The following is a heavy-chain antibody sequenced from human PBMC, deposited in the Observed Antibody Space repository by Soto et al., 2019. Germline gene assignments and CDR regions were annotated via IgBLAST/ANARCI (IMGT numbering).Heavy chain of an antibody. V-gene: IGHV3-7*03. CDR1: GFSFSSYW. CDR2: IAHDGSEK. D-gene: IGHD5-18*01. Sequence: PGGSLRLSCAVSGFSFSSYWMSWVRQAPGRGLEWVATIAHDGSEKFYVDSVKGRFTISRDNTKNSLYLQMNSLRAEDTAVYYCARDSYSYYYGMDVWGQGTTVTVSS. CDR3: ARDSYSYYYGMDV. J-gene: IGHJ6*02.